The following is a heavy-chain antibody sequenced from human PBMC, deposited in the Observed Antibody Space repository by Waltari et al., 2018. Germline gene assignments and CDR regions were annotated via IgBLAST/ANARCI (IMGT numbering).Heavy chain of an antibody. J-gene: IGHJ4*02. CDR1: GFTFSSYS. CDR2: SSSSSSYI. Sequence: EVQLVESGGGLVKPGGSLRLSCAASGFTFSSYSLHWVRQAPGKGLEWVSSSSSSSSYIYYADSVKGRFTISRDNAKNSLYLQMNSLRAEDTAVYYCAILLATVTTLMDSDYWGQGTLVTVSS. V-gene: IGHV3-21*01. CDR3: AILLATVTTLMDSDY. D-gene: IGHD4-17*01.